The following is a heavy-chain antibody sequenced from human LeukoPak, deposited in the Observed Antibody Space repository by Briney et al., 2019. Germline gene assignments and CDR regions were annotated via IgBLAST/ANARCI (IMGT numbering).Heavy chain of an antibody. D-gene: IGHD2-2*02. Sequence: GGSLRLSCAASGFTFSSYAMSWVRQAPGKGLEWVSSISSSSSYIYYADSVKGRFTISRDNAKNSLYLQMNSLRAEDTAVYYCARDYGRYCSSTSCYSRAFDIWGQGTMVTVSS. CDR1: GFTFSSYA. J-gene: IGHJ3*02. CDR2: ISSSSSYI. V-gene: IGHV3-21*01. CDR3: ARDYGRYCSSTSCYSRAFDI.